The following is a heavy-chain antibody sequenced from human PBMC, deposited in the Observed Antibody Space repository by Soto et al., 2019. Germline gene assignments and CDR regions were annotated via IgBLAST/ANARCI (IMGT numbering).Heavy chain of an antibody. D-gene: IGHD6-19*01. CDR2: IKQDGSEK. J-gene: IGHJ4*02. V-gene: IGHV3-7*01. Sequence: EVELVESGGALVQPGGSLRLSCAASRLTLSSYWMNWIRQAPGKGLEWVAIIKQDGSEKLYLDSVKGRFTISRYNAKNPVYLPMGHLRGEGPAVDYCVAGGGWLPDYWGQGTLVSVSS. CDR3: VAGGGWLPDY. CDR1: RLTLSSYW.